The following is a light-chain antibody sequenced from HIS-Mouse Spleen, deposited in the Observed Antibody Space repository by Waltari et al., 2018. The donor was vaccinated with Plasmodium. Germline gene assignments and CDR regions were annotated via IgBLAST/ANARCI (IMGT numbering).Light chain of an antibody. CDR1: SLRSYY. CDR2: GKN. J-gene: IGLJ3*02. CDR3: NSRDSSGNHQV. V-gene: IGLV3-19*01. Sequence: SSELTQDPAVSVALGQTVRITCQGDSLRSYYASWYQQKPGQAPVLVSYGKNNLPSGIPDRFSGSSSGNTASLTITGAQAEDEADYYCNSRDSSGNHQVFGGGTKLTVL.